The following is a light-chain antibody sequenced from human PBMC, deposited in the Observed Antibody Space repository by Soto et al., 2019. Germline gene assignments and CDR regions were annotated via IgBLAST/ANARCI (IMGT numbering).Light chain of an antibody. CDR1: SSNIGAGYD. CDR2: NNN. J-gene: IGLJ1*01. Sequence: QSVLTQPPSVSGAPGQRVTISCTGSSSNIGAGYDVHWYQQLPGTAPTLLIYNNNNRPSGVPGRFSGSKSGTSASLAITGLQAEDEADYYCQSYDSSLSGYVFGTGTKVTVL. V-gene: IGLV1-40*01. CDR3: QSYDSSLSGYV.